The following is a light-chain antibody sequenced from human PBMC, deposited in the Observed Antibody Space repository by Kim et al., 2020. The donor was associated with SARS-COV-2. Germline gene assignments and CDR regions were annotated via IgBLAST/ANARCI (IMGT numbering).Light chain of an antibody. CDR1: SSNVVSNH. CDR3: AAWDDVLRGRV. V-gene: IGLV1-47*02. Sequence: GQRVTISCSGSSSNVVSNHVSWYQHVPGTAPKLIIHDNYERPTGVPDRFSGSRSAMSASLAISGLRSEDEADYYCAAWDDVLRGRVFGGGTQLTVL. J-gene: IGLJ3*02. CDR2: DNY.